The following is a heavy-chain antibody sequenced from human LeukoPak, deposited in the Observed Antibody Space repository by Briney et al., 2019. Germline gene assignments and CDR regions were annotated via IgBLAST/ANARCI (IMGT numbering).Heavy chain of an antibody. CDR3: ATPVPHGSDPSLYYYYMDV. CDR1: GFTFSSYE. V-gene: IGHV3-48*03. Sequence: PGRSLRLSCAAAGFTFSSYEMNSVRQAPGKGLEWVSYISSSGSTIYYADSVKGRFTISRDNSKNTLYLQMNSLRAEDTAVYFCATPVPHGSDPSLYYYYMDVWGKGTTVTIAS. J-gene: IGHJ6*03. D-gene: IGHD3-10*01. CDR2: ISSSGSTI.